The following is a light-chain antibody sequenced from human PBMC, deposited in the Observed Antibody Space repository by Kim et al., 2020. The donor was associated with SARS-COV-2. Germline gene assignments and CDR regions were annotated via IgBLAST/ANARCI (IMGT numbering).Light chain of an antibody. CDR2: DAS. Sequence: DIQMTQSPSTLSASVGDRVTITCRASQSISGWLAWYQQKPGKAPKLLIYDASTLESGVPSRFSGSESGTEFTLSINSLQPDDFATYSCLQYNTYPWTFGQGTKVDIK. J-gene: IGKJ1*01. V-gene: IGKV1-5*01. CDR3: LQYNTYPWT. CDR1: QSISGW.